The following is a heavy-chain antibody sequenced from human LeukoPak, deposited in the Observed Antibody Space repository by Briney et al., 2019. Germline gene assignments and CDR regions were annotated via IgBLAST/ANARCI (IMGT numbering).Heavy chain of an antibody. CDR1: GGSISSSSYY. D-gene: IGHD4-17*01. J-gene: IGHJ5*02. Sequence: SETLSLTCTVSGGSISSSSYYWGWIRQPPGKGLEWIGSIYYSGSTYYNPSLKSRVTISVDTSKNQFSLKLSSVTAADTAVYYCARAPYGEKGWFDPWGQGTLVTVSS. CDR3: ARAPYGEKGWFDP. V-gene: IGHV4-39*01. CDR2: IYYSGST.